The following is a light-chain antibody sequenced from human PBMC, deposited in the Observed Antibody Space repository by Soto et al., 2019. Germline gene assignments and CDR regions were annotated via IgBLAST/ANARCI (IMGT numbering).Light chain of an antibody. Sequence: DIQMTQSKSSLSASVGDRVTITCRASQSLSNYLNWYQHKPGKAPKVLIYAASTLQSGVPSRFSGIGSGTDFTLTISSLQPEDFATYHCQQSYSTPYTFGRGTKLEIK. J-gene: IGKJ2*01. CDR3: QQSYSTPYT. CDR2: AAS. V-gene: IGKV1-39*01. CDR1: QSLSNY.